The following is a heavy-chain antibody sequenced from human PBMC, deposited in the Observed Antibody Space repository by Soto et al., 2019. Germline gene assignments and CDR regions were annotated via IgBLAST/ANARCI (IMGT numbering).Heavy chain of an antibody. CDR1: GFTFSRYS. J-gene: IGHJ4*02. CDR3: ARDFYSSTSFVY. CDR2: ISSRGSTI. D-gene: IGHD2-2*01. Sequence: LRLSCAASGFTFSRYSMNWVRQAPGKGLEWVSYISSRGSTIHYADSVKGRFTISRDKAKNSLYLQMNSLRDEDPAVYYCARDFYSSTSFVYWGQGTLVTVSS. V-gene: IGHV3-48*02.